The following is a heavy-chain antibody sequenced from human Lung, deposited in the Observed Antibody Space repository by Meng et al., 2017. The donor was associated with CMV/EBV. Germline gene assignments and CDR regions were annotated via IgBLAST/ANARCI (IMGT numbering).Heavy chain of an antibody. D-gene: IGHD3-22*01. CDR2: IDQDGAEV. CDR1: GFTFSCYW. Sequence: GGSLRLXXAASGFTFSCYWMTWVRRSPGRGLEWVANIDQDGAEVVYVDSVKGRFSISRDNAKNALHLQMDRLGVEDTAVYYCARDPYDNGVYGAFDIWGQGXMVTVSS. J-gene: IGHJ3*02. CDR3: ARDPYDNGVYGAFDI. V-gene: IGHV3-7*01.